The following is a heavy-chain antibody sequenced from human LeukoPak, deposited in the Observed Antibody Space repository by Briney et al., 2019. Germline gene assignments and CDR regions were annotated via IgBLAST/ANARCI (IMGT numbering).Heavy chain of an antibody. D-gene: IGHD2-2*01. J-gene: IGHJ6*02. V-gene: IGHV4-59*08. Sequence: PSETLSLTCTVSGGSISSYYWSWIRQPPGKGLEWIGYIYYSGSTNYNPSLKSRVTISVDTSKNQFSLKLSSVTAADTAVYYCARRKDYCSSTSCHHYGMDVWGQGTTVTVSS. CDR1: GGSISSYY. CDR2: IYYSGST. CDR3: ARRKDYCSSTSCHHYGMDV.